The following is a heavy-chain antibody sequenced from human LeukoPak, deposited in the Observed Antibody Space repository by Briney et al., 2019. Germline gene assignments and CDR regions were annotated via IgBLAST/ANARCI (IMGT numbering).Heavy chain of an antibody. Sequence: PSETLSLTCTVSGGSISSYYWSWIRQPAGKGLEWIGRIYTSGSTNYNPSLKSRVTMSVDTSKNQFSLKLSSVTAADTAVYYCARAQLRYYYGSGSYLPFDYWGQGTLVTVSS. J-gene: IGHJ4*02. V-gene: IGHV4-4*07. CDR2: IYTSGST. CDR3: ARAQLRYYYGSGSYLPFDY. CDR1: GGSISSYY. D-gene: IGHD3-10*01.